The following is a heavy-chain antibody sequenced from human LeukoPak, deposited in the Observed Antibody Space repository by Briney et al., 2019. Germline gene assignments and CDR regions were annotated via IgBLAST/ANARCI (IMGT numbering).Heavy chain of an antibody. CDR3: ARAGRFNWNIRYYYYYMDV. Sequence: ASVKVSCKASGYTFTSYGVSWVRQAPGQGLEWMGWISAYNGNTNYAQKLQGRVTMTTDTSTSTAYMELRSLRSDDTAVYYCARAGRFNWNIRYYYYYMDVWGKGTTVTVSS. V-gene: IGHV1-18*01. CDR1: GYTFTSYG. CDR2: ISAYNGNT. D-gene: IGHD1-1*01. J-gene: IGHJ6*03.